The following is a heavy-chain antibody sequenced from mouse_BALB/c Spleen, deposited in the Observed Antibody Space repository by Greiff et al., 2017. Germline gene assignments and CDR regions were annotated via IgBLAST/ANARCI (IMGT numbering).Heavy chain of an antibody. CDR1: GFSLTGYG. D-gene: IGHD1-1*01. CDR3: ARDIYYYGSSYAMDY. V-gene: IGHV2-6-7*01. Sequence: VQLQQSGPGLVAPSQSLSITCTVSGFSLTGYGVNWVRQPPGKGLEWLGMIWGDGSTDYNSALKSRLSISKDNSKSQVFLKMNSLQTDDTARYYCARDIYYYGSSYAMDYWGQGTSVTVSS. CDR2: IWGDGST. J-gene: IGHJ4*01.